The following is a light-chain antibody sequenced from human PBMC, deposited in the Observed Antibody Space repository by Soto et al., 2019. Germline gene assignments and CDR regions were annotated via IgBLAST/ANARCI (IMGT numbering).Light chain of an antibody. Sequence: IVLTQSPGTLSLSPGERATLSCRASQSVPKSYLAWYQHRPGRAPRLLIYDASNRATGIPDRFSGSESGTDFTLTISRLEPEDFAVYYCHQYAWSPLTFGQGTRLEIK. CDR2: DAS. CDR1: QSVPKSY. CDR3: HQYAWSPLT. V-gene: IGKV3-20*01. J-gene: IGKJ5*01.